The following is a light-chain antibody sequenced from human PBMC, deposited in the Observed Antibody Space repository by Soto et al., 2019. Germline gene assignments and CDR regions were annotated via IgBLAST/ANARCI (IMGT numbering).Light chain of an antibody. CDR3: QSYDSSNVV. V-gene: IGLV6-57*04. J-gene: IGLJ2*01. CDR2: ENN. Sequence: NFMLTQPHSVSESPGKTVTISCTRSSGSIASNYVQWYQQRPGSAPTTVIYENNQRPSGVPARFSGFIDSSSNSASLTMSGLKTDDEADYYCQSYDSSNVVFGGGTKLTVL. CDR1: SGSIASNY.